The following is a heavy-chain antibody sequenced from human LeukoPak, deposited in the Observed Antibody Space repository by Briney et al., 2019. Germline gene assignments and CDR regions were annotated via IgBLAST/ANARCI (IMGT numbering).Heavy chain of an antibody. Sequence: RPGGSLRLSCAGSGYIFDDYGMRWVRQAPGKGLEWVAGSNWNGGSTGYAASVKGRCTISRDNAKTALYLEMNSLRVEDTAFYYCVTLGRDGYTYGAAYWGQGALVTVSS. CDR1: GYIFDDYG. J-gene: IGHJ1*01. D-gene: IGHD5-24*01. CDR3: VTLGRDGYTYGAAY. V-gene: IGHV3-20*04. CDR2: SNWNGGST.